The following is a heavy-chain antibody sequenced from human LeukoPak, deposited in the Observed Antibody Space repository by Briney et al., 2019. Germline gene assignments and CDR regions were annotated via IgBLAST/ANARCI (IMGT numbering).Heavy chain of an antibody. Sequence: GGSLRLSCAASGFTFSSYAMSWVRQAPGKGLEWVSAISGSGGSTYYADSVKGRFTISRDNSKNTLYLQMNSLRAEDTAVYYCAKDRPTGYSSGWYYFDYWGRGTLVTVSS. J-gene: IGHJ4*02. CDR1: GFTFSSYA. CDR2: ISGSGGST. D-gene: IGHD6-19*01. CDR3: AKDRPTGYSSGWYYFDY. V-gene: IGHV3-23*01.